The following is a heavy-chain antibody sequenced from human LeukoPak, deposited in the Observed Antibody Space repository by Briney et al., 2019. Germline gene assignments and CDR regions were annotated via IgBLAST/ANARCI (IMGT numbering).Heavy chain of an antibody. V-gene: IGHV3-53*01. CDR2: IYSAGST. D-gene: IGHD3-10*01. CDR1: GFTLSSYS. Sequence: PGGSLRLSCAASGFTLSSYSMNRVRQAPGKGLEWVSTIYSAGSTNYADSVKGRFTISRDNSKNTTYLQMNSLRAEDTAVYYCAREPSGPRGYYGMDVWGQGTTVTVSS. CDR3: AREPSGPRGYYGMDV. J-gene: IGHJ6*02.